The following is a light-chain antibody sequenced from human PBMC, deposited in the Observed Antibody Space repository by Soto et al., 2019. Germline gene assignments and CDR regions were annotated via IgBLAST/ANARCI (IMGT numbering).Light chain of an antibody. V-gene: IGLV3-21*02. CDR1: KIETKT. J-gene: IGLJ1*01. CDR3: QVWDSLSDHHV. Sequence: SYELTQPPSVSVAPGQTARISCGGNKIETKTVFWYQQKPGQAPVVVVSDDSVRPSGIPEGFSGSNSGGTATLSIIGVEAGDEADYYCQVWDSLSDHHVFGTGTKLTVL. CDR2: DDS.